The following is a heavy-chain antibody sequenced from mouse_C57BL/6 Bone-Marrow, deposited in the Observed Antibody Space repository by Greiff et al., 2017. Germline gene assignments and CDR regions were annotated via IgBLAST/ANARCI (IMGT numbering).Heavy chain of an antibody. V-gene: IGHV1-82*01. J-gene: IGHJ1*03. D-gene: IGHD2-3*01. CDR2: IYPGDGDT. CDR1: GYAFSSSW. Sequence: VQLQQSGPELVKPGASVKISCKASGYAFSSSWMNWVKQRPGKGLEWIGRIYPGDGDTNYNGKFKGKDTLTADKSSSTAYMQLSSRTAEDSAVYFCARGGNGYYDGYFDVWGTGTTVTVSS. CDR3: ARGGNGYYDGYFDV.